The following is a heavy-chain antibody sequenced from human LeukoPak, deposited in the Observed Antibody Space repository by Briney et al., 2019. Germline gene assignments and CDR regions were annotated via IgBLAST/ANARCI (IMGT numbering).Heavy chain of an antibody. D-gene: IGHD5/OR15-5a*01. CDR1: GFTFADYA. V-gene: IGHV3-9*01. J-gene: IGHJ4*01. CDR3: ARDATYYLRYGYFDC. CDR2: ISWNSGGI. Sequence: PGGSLRLSCAASGFTFADYAMHWVRQGPGKGLEWVSGISWNSGGIAYADSVKGRFTISRDNAKTSVYLQMNNLRPEDTAVYYCARDATYYLRYGYFDCWGHGTLVTVSS.